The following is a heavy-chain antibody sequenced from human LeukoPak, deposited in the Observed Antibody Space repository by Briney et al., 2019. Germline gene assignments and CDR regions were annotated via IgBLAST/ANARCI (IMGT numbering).Heavy chain of an antibody. CDR1: GFTFSSYD. V-gene: IGHV3-13*01. CDR3: ARARGSGCDY. J-gene: IGHJ4*02. CDR2: SGTAGDT. D-gene: IGHD6-19*01. Sequence: GGSLRLSCAASGFTFSSYDMHWVRQATGKGLEWVSASGTAGDTYYPGSVKGRFTISRENPKHSLYLQKNSLTAGDTAVYYCARARGSGCDYWGQGTLVTVSS.